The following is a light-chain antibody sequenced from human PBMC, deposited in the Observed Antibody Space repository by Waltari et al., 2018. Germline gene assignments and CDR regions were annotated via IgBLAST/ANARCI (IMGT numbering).Light chain of an antibody. CDR1: RSNIGNNY. Sequence: QSVLTQPPSASGTPGQRVTISCSGRRSNIGNNYVFCYQQLPGTAPKLLIYRIYQRPSGVPDRFSGSKSGASASLAISGLRSEDEADYYCAAWDDSLSGWVFGGGTKLTVL. CDR3: AAWDDSLSGWV. V-gene: IGLV1-47*01. J-gene: IGLJ3*02. CDR2: RIY.